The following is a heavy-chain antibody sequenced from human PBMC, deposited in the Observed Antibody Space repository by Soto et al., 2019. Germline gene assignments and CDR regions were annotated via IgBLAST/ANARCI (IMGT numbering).Heavy chain of an antibody. J-gene: IGHJ5*02. CDR3: ATHTSGSRNGPHT. V-gene: IGHV4-39*01. D-gene: IGHD1-26*01. Sequence: QLQLPESGPGLVKPSETLSLTCTVSGGSIKNTGANWGWVRQPPGKGLEWIGSVYSTGTTSYNPSLQSRVTISIDTSKNQYSLSVNSVAAADTAVYYCATHTSGSRNGPHTWGQGTLVTVSS. CDR1: GGSIKNTGAN. CDR2: VYSTGTT.